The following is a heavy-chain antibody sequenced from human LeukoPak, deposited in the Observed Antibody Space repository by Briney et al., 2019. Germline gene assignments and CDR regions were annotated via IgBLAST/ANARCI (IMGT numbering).Heavy chain of an antibody. CDR3: ARGPPYCSGGSCYFDY. Sequence: PGGSLRLSCAASGFTFSSYGMHWVRQAPGKGLEYVSAISSNGGSTYYANSVKGRFTISRDNSKNTLYLQMGSLRAEDMAVYYCARGPPYCSGGSCYFDYWGQGTLVTVSS. D-gene: IGHD2-15*01. CDR2: ISSNGGST. J-gene: IGHJ4*02. CDR1: GFTFSSYG. V-gene: IGHV3-64*01.